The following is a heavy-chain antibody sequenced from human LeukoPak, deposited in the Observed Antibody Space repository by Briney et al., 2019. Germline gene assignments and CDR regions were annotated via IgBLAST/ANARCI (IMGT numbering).Heavy chain of an antibody. Sequence: ASVNVSCKASGYTFTGYYMHWVRQAPGQGLEWMGRINPNSGGTNYAQKFQGRVTMTRDTSISTAYMELSRLRSDDTAVCYCASRITYSYGFDYWGQGTLVTVSS. D-gene: IGHD5-18*01. V-gene: IGHV1-2*06. CDR2: INPNSGGT. CDR3: ASRITYSYGFDY. J-gene: IGHJ4*02. CDR1: GYTFTGYY.